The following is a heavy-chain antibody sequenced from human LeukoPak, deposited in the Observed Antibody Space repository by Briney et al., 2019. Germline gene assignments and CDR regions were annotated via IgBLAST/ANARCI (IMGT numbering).Heavy chain of an antibody. J-gene: IGHJ5*02. CDR3: ARDMMGGYDHTNWFDP. Sequence: PSETLSLTRTVSGGSISSYYWSWIRQPPGKGLEWIGYIYYSGSTYYNPSLKSRVTISVDTSKNQFSLKLSSVTAADTAVYYCARDMMGGYDHTNWFDPWGQGTLVTVSS. D-gene: IGHD5-12*01. V-gene: IGHV4-59*12. CDR1: GGSISSYY. CDR2: IYYSGST.